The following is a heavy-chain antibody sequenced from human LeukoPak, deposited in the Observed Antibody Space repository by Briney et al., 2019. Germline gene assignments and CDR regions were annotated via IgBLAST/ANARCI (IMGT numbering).Heavy chain of an antibody. CDR1: GFTFSSYC. J-gene: IGHJ4*02. CDR3: ARRYCSGDDCSLDY. V-gene: IGHV3-48*02. CDR2: ISNTITII. Sequence: GGSLRLSCVASGFTFSSYCMNWVRQAPGKGLEWISYISNTITIINYADSVKGRFTISRDNAKNSLYLQMNSLRDEDTAIYYCARRYCSGDDCSLDYWGQGTLVTVSS. D-gene: IGHD2-15*01.